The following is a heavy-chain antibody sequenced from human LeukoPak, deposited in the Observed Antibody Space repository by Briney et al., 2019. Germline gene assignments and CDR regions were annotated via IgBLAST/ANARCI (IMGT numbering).Heavy chain of an antibody. CDR2: IYYSGST. CDR3: ARDRSSGWSAGFDP. CDR1: GGSISSYY. D-gene: IGHD6-19*01. J-gene: IGHJ5*02. Sequence: SETLSLTCTVCGGSISSYYGSWIRQPPGKGLEWIGYIYYSGSTNYNPSLKSRVTISVDTSKNQLSLKLSSVTAADTAVYYCARDRSSGWSAGFDPWGQGTLVTVSS. V-gene: IGHV4-59*01.